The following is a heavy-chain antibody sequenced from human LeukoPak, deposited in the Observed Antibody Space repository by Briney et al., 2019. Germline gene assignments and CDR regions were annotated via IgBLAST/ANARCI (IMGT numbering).Heavy chain of an antibody. Sequence: GGSLRLSCSASGFTFSSYSMNWVRQAPGKGLEWVSYISSSSSTIYYADSVKGRFTISRDNAENSLYLQMNSLRDEDTAVYYCARDPSYYYGSGSYDHWGQGTLVTVSS. CDR2: ISSSSSTI. D-gene: IGHD3-10*01. V-gene: IGHV3-48*02. CDR1: GFTFSSYS. J-gene: IGHJ4*02. CDR3: ARDPSYYYGSGSYDH.